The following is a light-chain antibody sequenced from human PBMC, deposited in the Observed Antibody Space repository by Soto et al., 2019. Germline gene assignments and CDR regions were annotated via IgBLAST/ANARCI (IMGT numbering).Light chain of an antibody. J-gene: IGKJ2*01. CDR1: QSVLLTSNNKNY. CDR2: WAS. V-gene: IGKV4-1*01. CDR3: QHYYSSPYA. Sequence: DIVMTQSPDSLAVSLGERATINCKSSQSVLLTSNNKNYLTWYQHKPGQPPKLLISWASTREPGVPDRFSGSGSGTDFTLTISSLQAEDVAVYYCQHYYSSPYAFGQGTKLEIK.